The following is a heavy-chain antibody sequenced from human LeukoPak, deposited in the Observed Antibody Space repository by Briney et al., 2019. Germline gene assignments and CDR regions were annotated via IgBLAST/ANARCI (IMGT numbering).Heavy chain of an antibody. CDR2: ISSSSSYI. V-gene: IGHV3-21*01. D-gene: IGHD3-9*01. CDR3: AREIYDILTGSDY. CDR1: GGSISSSS. J-gene: IGHJ4*02. Sequence: ETLSLTCTLSGGSISSSSYYWGWIRQPPGKGLERVSSISSSSSYIYYADSVKGRFTISRDNAKNSLYLQMNSLRAEDTAVYYCAREIYDILTGSDYWGQGTLVTVSS.